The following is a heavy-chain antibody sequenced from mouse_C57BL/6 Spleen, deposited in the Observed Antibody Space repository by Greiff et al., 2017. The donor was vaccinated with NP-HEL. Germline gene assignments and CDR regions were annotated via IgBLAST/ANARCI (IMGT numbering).Heavy chain of an antibody. CDR3: ARHEGEDSSGYRGFAY. CDR2: FYPGSGSI. CDR1: GYTFTEYT. V-gene: IGHV1-62-2*01. D-gene: IGHD3-2*02. J-gene: IGHJ3*01. Sequence: QVQLQQSGAELVKPGASVKLSCKASGYTFTEYTIHWVKQRSGQGLEWIGWFYPGSGSIKYNEKFKDKATLTADKSSSTVYMELSRLTSEDSAVYFGARHEGEDSSGYRGFAYWGQGTLVTVSA.